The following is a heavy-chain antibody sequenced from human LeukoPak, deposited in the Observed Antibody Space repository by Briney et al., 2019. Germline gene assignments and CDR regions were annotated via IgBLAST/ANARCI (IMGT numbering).Heavy chain of an antibody. CDR1: GFTFSSYW. J-gene: IGHJ5*02. D-gene: IGHD6-19*01. CDR3: ARDYEQWLVYGWFDP. CDR2: INTDGTST. Sequence: GGSLRLSCAASGFTFSSYWMYWVRQAPGKGLVCVSRINTDGTSTTYADSVKGRFTISRDNAKNTLYLQMNSLRAEDTAVYYCARDYEQWLVYGWFDPWGQGTLVTVSS. V-gene: IGHV3-74*01.